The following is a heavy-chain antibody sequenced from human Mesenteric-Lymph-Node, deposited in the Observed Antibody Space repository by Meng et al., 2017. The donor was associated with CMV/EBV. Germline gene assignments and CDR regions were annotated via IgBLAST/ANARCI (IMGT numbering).Heavy chain of an antibody. Sequence: FTSYSMHWVRQAPGQGLEWMGIINPSGGSTSYAQKFQGRVRITADKSTSTAYMELSSLRSDDTAVYYCARGTRNPKVVQLEILYYLDYWGQGTLVTVSS. CDR1: FTSYS. V-gene: IGHV1-46*01. D-gene: IGHD1-1*01. CDR3: ARGTRNPKVVQLEILYYLDY. CDR2: INPSGGST. J-gene: IGHJ4*02.